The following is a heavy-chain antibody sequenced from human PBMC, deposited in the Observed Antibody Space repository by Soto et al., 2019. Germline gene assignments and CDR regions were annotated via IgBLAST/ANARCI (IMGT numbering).Heavy chain of an antibody. Sequence: QVQLVQSGAEVKKPGASVKVSCKASGYTFTSYGISWVRQAPGQGLEWMGWISAYNGNTNYAQKLQGRVTMTTDTSTSTAYMELRSLRSDDTAVYYCARVKSFDFWSGYYYYYGMDVWGQGTTVTVSS. J-gene: IGHJ6*02. CDR1: GYTFTSYG. D-gene: IGHD3-3*01. CDR2: ISAYNGNT. V-gene: IGHV1-18*01. CDR3: ARVKSFDFWSGYYYYYGMDV.